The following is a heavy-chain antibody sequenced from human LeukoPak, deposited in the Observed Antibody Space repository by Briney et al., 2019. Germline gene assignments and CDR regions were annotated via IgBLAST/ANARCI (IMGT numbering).Heavy chain of an antibody. CDR3: TTDETYYDSRYFDY. CDR1: GFTVSSNY. CDR2: IYSGGST. Sequence: GGSLRLSCAASGFTVSSNYMSWVRQAPGKGQEWVSVIYSGGSTYYADPVKGRFTISRDNSKNTLYLQMNSLRAEDTAVYYCTTDETYYDSRYFDYWGQGTLVTVSS. J-gene: IGHJ4*02. V-gene: IGHV3-53*01. D-gene: IGHD3-22*01.